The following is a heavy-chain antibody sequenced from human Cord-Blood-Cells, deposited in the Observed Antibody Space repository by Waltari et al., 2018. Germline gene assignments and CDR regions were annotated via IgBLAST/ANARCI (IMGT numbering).Heavy chain of an antibody. J-gene: IGHJ4*02. Sequence: QLQLQESGPGLVKPSEPLSLTCTVSGGSISSSSYYWGWIRQPPGKGLEWIGSIYYSGSTYYNPSLKSRVTISVDTSKNQFSLKLSSVTAADTAVYYCARHGYSSSSYYFDYWGQGTLVTVSS. CDR3: ARHGYSSSSYYFDY. CDR1: GGSISSSSYY. D-gene: IGHD6-6*01. CDR2: IYYSGST. V-gene: IGHV4-39*01.